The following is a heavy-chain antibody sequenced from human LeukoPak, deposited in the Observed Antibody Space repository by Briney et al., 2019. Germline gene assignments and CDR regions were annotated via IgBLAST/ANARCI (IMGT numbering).Heavy chain of an antibody. CDR2: INHSGST. J-gene: IGHJ6*03. Sequence: PSETLSLTCAVYGGSFSGYYWSWIRQPPGKGLEWIGEINHSGSTNYNPSLKSRVTISVDTSKNQFSLKLSSVTAADTAVYYCARGWPPNDFWSGYYSGYYYMDVWGKGTTVTVSS. CDR3: ARGWPPNDFWSGYYSGYYYMDV. V-gene: IGHV4-34*01. CDR1: GGSFSGYY. D-gene: IGHD3-3*01.